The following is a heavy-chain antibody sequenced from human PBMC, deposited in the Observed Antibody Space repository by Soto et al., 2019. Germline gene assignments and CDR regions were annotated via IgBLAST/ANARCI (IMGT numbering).Heavy chain of an antibody. CDR3: AKSFSSNWYDYFDY. CDR2: ISGSGGST. CDR1: GITFSTYA. Sequence: GGSLRLSCAASGITFSTYAMSWVRQAPGKGLEWVSAISGSGGSTYYADSVKGRFTISRDKSKNTLYLQMNSLRAEDTALYYCAKSFSSNWYDYFDYWGQGSLVTVSS. V-gene: IGHV3-23*01. J-gene: IGHJ4*02. D-gene: IGHD6-13*01.